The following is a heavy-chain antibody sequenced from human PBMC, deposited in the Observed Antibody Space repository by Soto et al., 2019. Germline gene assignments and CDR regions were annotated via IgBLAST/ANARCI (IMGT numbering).Heavy chain of an antibody. D-gene: IGHD6-19*01. J-gene: IGHJ3*02. CDR2: TYYSGIT. CDR1: GGSISSSSYY. V-gene: IGHV4-39*01. Sequence: QLQLQESGPGLVTPSGTLSLTCTVSGGSISSSSYYWGWIRQRPVKGLEWIGSTYYSGITYYNPSRKSRVTLSEDTAKHQFSLKLSSVTAADTAVYYCARFSSDDAFDIWGQGTMVTVSS. CDR3: ARFSSDDAFDI.